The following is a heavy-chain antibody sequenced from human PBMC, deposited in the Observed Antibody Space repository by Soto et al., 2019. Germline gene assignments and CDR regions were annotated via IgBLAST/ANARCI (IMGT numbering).Heavy chain of an antibody. CDR3: ARDPYHFPYRVENSGSFEN. D-gene: IGHD1-26*01. V-gene: IGHV3-33*01. J-gene: IGHJ4*02. CDR1: GFTFSSYG. Sequence: GGSLRLSCAASGFTFSSYGMHWVRQAPGKGLEWVAVIWYDGSNKYYADSVKGRFTISRDNSKNTLYLQMNSLRAEDTAVYYCARDPYHFPYRVENSGSFENWGQGTLVTVSS. CDR2: IWYDGSNK.